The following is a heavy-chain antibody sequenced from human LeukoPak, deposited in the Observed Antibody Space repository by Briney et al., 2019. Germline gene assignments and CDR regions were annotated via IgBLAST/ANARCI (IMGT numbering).Heavy chain of an antibody. CDR1: GGSISSYY. CDR3: ARENDKNERIDY. J-gene: IGHJ4*02. CDR2: VSNSGRT. Sequence: SETLSLTCTVSGGSISSYYWSWIRQPPGKGLEWIGYVSNSGRTDYNPSLKSRVTISIDTPKNQFSLRLSSVTAADTAVYFCARENDKNERIDYGGQEPLVTVS. V-gene: IGHV4-59*01.